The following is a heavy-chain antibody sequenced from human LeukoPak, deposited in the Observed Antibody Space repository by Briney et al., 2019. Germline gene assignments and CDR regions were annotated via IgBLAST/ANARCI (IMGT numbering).Heavy chain of an antibody. Sequence: ASVKVSCKASGYTFTSYDINWVRQATGQGLEWMGWMNPNSGNTGYAQKFQGRVTMTRDTSTSTVYMELSSLRSEDTAVYYCARDSLNCGGDCYSGWYYFDYWGQGTLVTVSS. CDR2: MNPNSGNT. D-gene: IGHD2-21*01. V-gene: IGHV1-8*01. J-gene: IGHJ4*02. CDR3: ARDSLNCGGDCYSGWYYFDY. CDR1: GYTFTSYD.